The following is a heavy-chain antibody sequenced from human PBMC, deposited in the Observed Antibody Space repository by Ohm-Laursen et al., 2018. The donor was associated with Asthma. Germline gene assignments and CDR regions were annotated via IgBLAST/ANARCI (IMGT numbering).Heavy chain of an antibody. J-gene: IGHJ6*02. CDR2: ISWNSGST. D-gene: IGHD5-24*01. Sequence: SLRLSCTASGFTFDDYAMNWVRQAPGKGLEWVSGISWNSGSTVYADSVKGRFTISRDNAKNSLYLQMNSLRAEDTALYYCAKDIKVTSGYNYPYYYYYGMDVWGQGTTVTVSS. CDR1: GFTFDDYA. V-gene: IGHV3-9*01. CDR3: AKDIKVTSGYNYPYYYYYGMDV.